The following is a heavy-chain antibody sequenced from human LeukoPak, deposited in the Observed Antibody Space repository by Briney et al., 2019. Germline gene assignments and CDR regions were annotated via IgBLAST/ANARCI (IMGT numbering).Heavy chain of an antibody. CDR1: GFTFDDYA. D-gene: IGHD2-2*01. V-gene: IGHV3-9*01. CDR3: AKGISSTSCFDY. CDR2: ISWNSGSI. Sequence: PGGSLRLSCAASGFTFDDYAMHWVRQAPGKGLEWVSGISWNSGSIGYADSVKGRFTISRDNSKNTLYLQMNSLRAEDTAVYYCAKGISSTSCFDYWGQGTLVTVSS. J-gene: IGHJ4*02.